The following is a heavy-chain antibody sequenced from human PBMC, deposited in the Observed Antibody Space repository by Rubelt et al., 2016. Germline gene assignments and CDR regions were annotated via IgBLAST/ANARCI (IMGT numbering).Heavy chain of an antibody. D-gene: IGHD1-1*01. CDR2: IYHSGST. V-gene: IGHV4-39*07. J-gene: IGHJ4*02. Sequence: QLQLQESGPGLVKPSETLSLTCTVSGGSISSSSYYWGWIRQPPGKGLEWIAEIYHSGSTNYNPSLKSRVTISVDRSKNQFSLKLTPVTAADTAVYYCALGDHSGTPIDYWCQGTVVTVSS. CDR1: GGSISSSSYY. CDR3: ALGDHSGTPIDY.